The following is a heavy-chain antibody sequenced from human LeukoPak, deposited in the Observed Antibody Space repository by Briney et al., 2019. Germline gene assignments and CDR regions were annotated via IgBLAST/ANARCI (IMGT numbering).Heavy chain of an antibody. V-gene: IGHV4-59*01. J-gene: IGHJ4*02. CDR1: GGSISSYY. D-gene: IGHD1-7*01. CDR3: ARDRGDGTTRY. CDR2: IYYSGST. Sequence: PSETLSLTCTVSGGSISSYYWSWIRQPPGKGLEWIGYIYYSGSTNYNPSLKSRVTISVDTSKNQFSLKLSSVTAADTAVYYCARDRGDGTTRYWGQGTLVTVSS.